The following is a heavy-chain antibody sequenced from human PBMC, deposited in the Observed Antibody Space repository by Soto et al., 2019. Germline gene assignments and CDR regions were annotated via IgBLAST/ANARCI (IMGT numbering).Heavy chain of an antibody. J-gene: IGHJ4*02. CDR3: ATSYGSGSAHFDS. CDR2: IIPMLGMS. D-gene: IGHD3-10*01. CDR1: GDTFSRFT. Sequence: QVQLVQSGAEVTKPGSSVTVSCTASGDTFSRFTLSWVRQAPGQGLEWMGRIIPMLGMSNSALKFQGRVTITADKSTNKVYMHLNSLISDDTAVYYCATSYGSGSAHFDSWGQGTLVTVSS. V-gene: IGHV1-69*02.